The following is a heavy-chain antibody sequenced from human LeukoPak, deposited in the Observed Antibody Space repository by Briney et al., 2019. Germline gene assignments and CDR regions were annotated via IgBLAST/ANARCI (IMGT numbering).Heavy chain of an antibody. J-gene: IGHJ4*02. CDR2: ISGNGGST. CDR1: GFTFSTYA. Sequence: GGSLRLSCAASGFTFSTYAMTWVRQAPGKGLEWVSAISGNGGSTCSADSVKGRFTISRDNSKNTLYLQMNSLRAEDTALYYCAKQTAEGDYDFWSGYYGFDYWGQGTLVTVSS. V-gene: IGHV3-23*01. CDR3: AKQTAEGDYDFWSGYYGFDY. D-gene: IGHD3-3*01.